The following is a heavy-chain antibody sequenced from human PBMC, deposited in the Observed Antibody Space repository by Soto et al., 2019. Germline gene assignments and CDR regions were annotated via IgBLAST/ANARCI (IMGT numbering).Heavy chain of an antibody. CDR2: IARTGDLI. CDR3: EKSLTVHVRYCFDP. CDR1: GFTFSNFA. Sequence: GGSLRLSCAASGFTFSNFAMVWVRQAPGKGLEWVSAIARTGDLIRYADSVKGRFTISRDNSNNTLYLQMSSLRAEDTAIYFCEKSLTVHVRYCFDPWGPGTQVTVSS. D-gene: IGHD3-9*01. V-gene: IGHV3-23*01. J-gene: IGHJ5*02.